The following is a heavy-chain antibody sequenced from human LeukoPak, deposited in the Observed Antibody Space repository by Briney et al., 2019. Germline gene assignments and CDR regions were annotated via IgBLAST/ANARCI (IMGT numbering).Heavy chain of an antibody. D-gene: IGHD3-10*01. CDR3: TRPSDYGWFGELLSLDP. CDR2: IRSKANSYAT. J-gene: IGHJ5*02. Sequence: GGSLRLSCAASGFTFSGSAMHWVRQASGKGLEWVGRIRSKANSYATAYAASVKGRFTISRDDSKNTAYLQMNSLKTEDTAVYYCTRPSDYGWFGELLSLDPWGQGTLVTVSS. CDR1: GFTFSGSA. V-gene: IGHV3-73*01.